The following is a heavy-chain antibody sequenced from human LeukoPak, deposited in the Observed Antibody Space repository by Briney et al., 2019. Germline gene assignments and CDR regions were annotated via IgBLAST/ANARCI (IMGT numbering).Heavy chain of an antibody. D-gene: IGHD5-12*01. V-gene: IGHV4-34*01. J-gene: IGHJ4*02. CDR2: INHSGST. CDR1: GGSFSGYY. CDR3: ARDDFIVATSFGS. Sequence: PSETLSLTCAVYGGSFSGYYWSWIRQPPGKGLEWIGEINHSGSTNYNPSLKSRVTISVDTSKNQFSLKLSSVTAADTAVYYCARDDFIVATSFGSWGQGTLVTVSS.